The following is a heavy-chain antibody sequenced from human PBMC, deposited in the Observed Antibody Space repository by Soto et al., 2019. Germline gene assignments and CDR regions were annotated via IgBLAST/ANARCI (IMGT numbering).Heavy chain of an antibody. Sequence: QVQLVQSGAEVKKPGSSVKVSCKASGGTFSSYAISWVRQAPGQGLEWMGGIIPIFGTANYAQKFQGRVTIAADDSTSTAYMELSSLRSEDPAVYSCASWLVGGWGDDYWCQGTLVTVSS. V-gene: IGHV1-69*12. D-gene: IGHD6-19*01. J-gene: IGHJ4*02. CDR1: GGTFSSYA. CDR3: ASWLVGGWGDDY. CDR2: IIPIFGTA.